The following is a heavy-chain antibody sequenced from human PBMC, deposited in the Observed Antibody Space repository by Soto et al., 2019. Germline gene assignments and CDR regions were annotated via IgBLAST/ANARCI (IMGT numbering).Heavy chain of an antibody. Sequence: ASVKVSCKASGYTFTSYYMHWVRQAPGQGLEWMGIINPSGGSTSYAQKFQGRVTMTRDTSTSTVYMELSSLRSEDTAVYYCARDYCSGGSCYSEAPGYYYYYYMDVWGKGTTVTV. CDR1: GYTFTSYY. CDR2: INPSGGST. J-gene: IGHJ6*03. CDR3: ARDYCSGGSCYSEAPGYYYYYYMDV. V-gene: IGHV1-46*03. D-gene: IGHD2-15*01.